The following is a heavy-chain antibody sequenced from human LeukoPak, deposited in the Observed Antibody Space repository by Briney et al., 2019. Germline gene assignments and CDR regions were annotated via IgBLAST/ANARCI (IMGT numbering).Heavy chain of an antibody. D-gene: IGHD7-27*01. CDR1: GGSIGTYY. CDR2: IYYFEKT. Sequence: SETLSLTCTVSGGSIGTYYWSWIRQPPGKGLEWIGHIYYFEKTDYNPSLGSRVTISVDAAKNHFSLKLRSVTPLDTAVYYCAKLGSPRAYWGQGILVTVSS. CDR3: AKLGSPRAY. J-gene: IGHJ4*02. V-gene: IGHV4-59*01.